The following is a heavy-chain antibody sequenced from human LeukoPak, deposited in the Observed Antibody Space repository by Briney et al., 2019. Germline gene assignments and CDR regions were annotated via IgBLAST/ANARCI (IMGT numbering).Heavy chain of an antibody. Sequence: GRSLRLSCAASGFTFSSYALHWVRQAPGKGLEWVAVISYDGSDKFYADSVKGRFTISRDNSKNTLYLQMNNLRAEDTAVYYCARATGLDFDSWGQGTLVTVSS. D-gene: IGHD3/OR15-3a*01. J-gene: IGHJ4*02. CDR3: ARATGLDFDS. V-gene: IGHV3-30*14. CDR2: ISYDGSDK. CDR1: GFTFSSYA.